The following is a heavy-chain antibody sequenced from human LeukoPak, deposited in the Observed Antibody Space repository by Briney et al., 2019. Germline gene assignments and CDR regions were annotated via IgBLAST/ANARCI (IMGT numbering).Heavy chain of an antibody. D-gene: IGHD3/OR15-3a*01. CDR2: IYTSGST. CDR3: ARVISDGVYYYYYMDV. J-gene: IGHJ6*03. V-gene: IGHV4-4*07. CDR1: GGFISSYY. Sequence: SETLSLTCTVSGGFISSYYWSWIRQPAGKGLEWIGRIYTSGSTNYNPSLKSRVTMSVDTSKNQFSLKLSSVTAADTAVYYCARVISDGVYYYYYMDVWGKGTTVTVSS.